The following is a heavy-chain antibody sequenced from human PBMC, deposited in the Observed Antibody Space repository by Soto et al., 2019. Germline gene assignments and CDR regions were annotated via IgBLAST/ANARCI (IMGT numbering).Heavy chain of an antibody. J-gene: IGHJ5*02. Sequence: SETLSLTCTVSGGSINSYYHWSWIRQPPGKGLEWIGGIFYSENRRTNYNPSLSSRVTISLDTSKNQFSLSLTSATAAATAVYSCARDRSTSGWAYNWFDPWGQGTLVTVSS. CDR3: ARDRSTSGWAYNWFDP. CDR1: GGSINSYYH. D-gene: IGHD6-19*01. CDR2: IFYSENRRT. V-gene: IGHV4-59*01.